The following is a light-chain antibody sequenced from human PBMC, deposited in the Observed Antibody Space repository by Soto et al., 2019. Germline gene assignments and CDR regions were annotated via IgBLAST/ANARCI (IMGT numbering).Light chain of an antibody. CDR2: DAS. V-gene: IGKV1-9*01. CDR1: QGISSY. J-gene: IGKJ4*01. CDR3: RQVNVYPST. Sequence: IQLTQSPSSLSASVGDRVTITYRASQGISSYLGWYQQKPGKAPNLLIYDASTLHSGVPSRFSGGGSGTDFTLTISSLQPEDFAPYYCRQVNVYPSTFGGGTKVEIK.